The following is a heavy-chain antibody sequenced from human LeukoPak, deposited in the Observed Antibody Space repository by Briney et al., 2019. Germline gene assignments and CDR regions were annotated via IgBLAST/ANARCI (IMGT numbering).Heavy chain of an antibody. D-gene: IGHD5-18*01. V-gene: IGHV4-39*07. J-gene: IGHJ3*02. CDR2: IYYSGST. CDR3: ARTAEKYSYGPDAFDI. CDR1: GGSISSSSYY. Sequence: SSETLSLTCTVSGGSISSSSYYWGWIRQPPGKGLEWIGSIYYSGSTYYNPSLKSRVTISVDTSKNQFSLKLSSVTAADTAVYYCARTAEKYSYGPDAFDIWGQGTMVTVSS.